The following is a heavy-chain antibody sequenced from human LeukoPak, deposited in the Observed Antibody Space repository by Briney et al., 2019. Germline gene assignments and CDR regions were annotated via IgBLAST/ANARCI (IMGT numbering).Heavy chain of an antibody. CDR1: GGSFSGYY. J-gene: IGHJ4*02. Sequence: SETLSLTCAVYGGSFSGYYWSWIRQPPGKGLEWTGEINHSGSTNYNPSLKSRVTISVDTSKNQFSLKLSSVTAADTAVYYCARVKFRTTLWFGESPSRYFDYWGQGTLVTVSS. CDR2: INHSGST. V-gene: IGHV4-34*01. CDR3: ARVKFRTTLWFGESPSRYFDY. D-gene: IGHD3-10*01.